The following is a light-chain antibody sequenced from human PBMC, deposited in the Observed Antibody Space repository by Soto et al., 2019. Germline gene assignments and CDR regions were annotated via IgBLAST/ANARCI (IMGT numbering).Light chain of an antibody. CDR2: GNT. CDR3: QSYDSRLGGWR. J-gene: IGLJ2*01. CDR1: NSNIGAGYD. Sequence: QSVLTQPPSVSGAPGQRVTISCTWSNSNIGAGYDVHWYQQLLGAVPKLLIYGNTNRPSGVPDRFSGTKSGTSASLDITELQADDEADYYCQSYDSRLGGWRFGEGTKLTVL. V-gene: IGLV1-40*01.